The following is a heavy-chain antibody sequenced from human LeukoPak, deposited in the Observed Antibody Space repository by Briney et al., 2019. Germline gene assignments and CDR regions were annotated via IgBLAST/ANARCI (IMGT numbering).Heavy chain of an antibody. Sequence: KTSETLSLTCAVYGGSFSGYYWSWIRQPPGKGLEWIGEINHSGSTNYNPSLKSRVTISVDTSKNQFSLKLSSVTAADTAVYYCASRFRVVTATPRVGWFDPWGQGTLVTVSS. CDR1: GGSFSGYY. J-gene: IGHJ5*02. CDR2: INHSGST. D-gene: IGHD2-21*02. V-gene: IGHV4-34*01. CDR3: ASRFRVVTATPRVGWFDP.